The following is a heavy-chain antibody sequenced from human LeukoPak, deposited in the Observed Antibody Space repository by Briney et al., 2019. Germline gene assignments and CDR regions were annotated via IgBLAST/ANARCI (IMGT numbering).Heavy chain of an antibody. D-gene: IGHD6-19*01. Sequence: GGSLRLSCAASGFTFDDYAIHWVRQAPGKGLEWVSGISWNSDNIGYADSVKGRFTISRDNAKNSLYLQMNSLRAEDTALYYCAKGDSSGEGDYWGQGTLVTASS. CDR3: AKGDSSGEGDY. J-gene: IGHJ4*02. V-gene: IGHV3-9*01. CDR1: GFTFDDYA. CDR2: ISWNSDNI.